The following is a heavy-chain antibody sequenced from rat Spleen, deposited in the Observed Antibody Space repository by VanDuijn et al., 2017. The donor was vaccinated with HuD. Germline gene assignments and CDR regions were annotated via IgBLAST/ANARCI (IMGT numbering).Heavy chain of an antibody. Sequence: EVQLVESGGGLVQPGRSLKLSCAASGFTFSSFAMAWVRQAPKKGLEWIATITSGGSYTYYPDSVKGRFTISRDNAKTTLYLQMDSLRSEDTATYYCTRENWKPDYWGQGVMVTVSS. D-gene: IGHD4-2*01. CDR3: TRENWKPDY. V-gene: IGHV5-46*01. CDR2: ITSGGSYT. J-gene: IGHJ2*01. CDR1: GFTFSSFA.